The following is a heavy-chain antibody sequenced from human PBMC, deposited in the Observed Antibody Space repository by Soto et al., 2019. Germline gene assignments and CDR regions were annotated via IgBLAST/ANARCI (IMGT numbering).Heavy chain of an antibody. D-gene: IGHD3-3*01. CDR2: IYYSGST. CDR3: ARAYYDFWSGPTYYYYYMDV. Sequence: SETLSLTCTVSGGSISSGGYYWSWIRQHPGKGLEWIGYIYYSGSTYYNPSLKSRVTISVDTSKNQFSLKLSSVTAADTAVYYCARAYYDFWSGPTYYYYYMDVWGKGTTVTVSS. CDR1: GGSISSGGYY. J-gene: IGHJ6*03. V-gene: IGHV4-31*03.